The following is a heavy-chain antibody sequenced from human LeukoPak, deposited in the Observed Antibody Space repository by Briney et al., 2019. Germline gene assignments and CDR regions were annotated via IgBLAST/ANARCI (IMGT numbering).Heavy chain of an antibody. CDR2: IIPIFGIA. D-gene: IGHD2-2*01. V-gene: IGHV1-69*04. CDR1: GGTSSSYA. Sequence: SVKVSCKASGGTSSSYAISWVRQAPGQGLEWMGRIIPIFGIANYAQKFQGRVTITADKSTSTAYMELSSLRSEDTAVYYCATDAGYCSSTSCYNFDYWGQGTLVTVSS. J-gene: IGHJ4*02. CDR3: ATDAGYCSSTSCYNFDY.